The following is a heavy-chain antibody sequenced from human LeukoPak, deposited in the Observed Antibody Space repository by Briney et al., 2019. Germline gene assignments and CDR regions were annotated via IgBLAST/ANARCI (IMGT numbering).Heavy chain of an antibody. J-gene: IGHJ6*04. CDR2: ISSSGSTI. D-gene: IGHD3-10*02. Sequence: PGGSLRLSCAASGFTFSSYEMNWVRQAPGKGLEWVSYISSSGSTIYYADSVKGRFTIPRDNAKNSLYLQMNSLRAEDTAVYYCAELGITIIGGVWGKGTTVTISS. CDR3: AELGITIIGGV. CDR1: GFTFSSYE. V-gene: IGHV3-48*03.